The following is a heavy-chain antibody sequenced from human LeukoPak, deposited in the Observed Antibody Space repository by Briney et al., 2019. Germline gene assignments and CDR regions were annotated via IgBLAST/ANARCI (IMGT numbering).Heavy chain of an antibody. CDR2: IKQDGSEK. J-gene: IGHJ6*03. V-gene: IGHV3-7*01. Sequence: GGSLRLSCAASGFTFSSYWMSWVRQAPGKGLEWVANIKQDGSEKYYVDSVKGRFTISRDNAKNSLYLQMNSLRAEDTAVYYCARGRPSYCSSTSCFFYYMDVWGKGTTVTVSS. CDR3: ARGRPSYCSSTSCFFYYMDV. D-gene: IGHD2-2*01. CDR1: GFTFSSYW.